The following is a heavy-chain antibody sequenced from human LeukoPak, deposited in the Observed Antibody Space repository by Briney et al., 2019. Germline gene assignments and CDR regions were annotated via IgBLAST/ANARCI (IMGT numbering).Heavy chain of an antibody. CDR1: GYSFTSYW. CDR2: IYPGDSDT. Sequence: GVSLKISCKGSGYSFTSYWIGWVRQMPGKGLEWMGIIYPGDSDTRYSPSFQGQVTISADKSISTAYLQWSSLKASDTAMYYCARHALSYYDSSGYYYGNDAFDIWGQGTMVTVSS. CDR3: ARHALSYYDSSGYYYGNDAFDI. V-gene: IGHV5-51*01. J-gene: IGHJ3*02. D-gene: IGHD3-22*01.